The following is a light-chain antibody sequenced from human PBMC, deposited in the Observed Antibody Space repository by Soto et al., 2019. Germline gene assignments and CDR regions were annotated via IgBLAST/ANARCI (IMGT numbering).Light chain of an antibody. CDR2: EVS. J-gene: IGLJ1*01. CDR1: SSDVGCYNY. Sequence: QSALAQPASVSGSPGQSITLSCTGTSSDVGCYNYVSWYQQHPGKAPKLMIYEVSNRPSGVSNRFSGSKSGNTASLTISGLQDEDEADYYCSSYTSSSSYVFGTGTKVTVL. CDR3: SSYTSSSSYV. V-gene: IGLV2-14*01.